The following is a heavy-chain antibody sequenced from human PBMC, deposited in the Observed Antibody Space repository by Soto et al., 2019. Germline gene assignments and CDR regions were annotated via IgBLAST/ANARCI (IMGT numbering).Heavy chain of an antibody. CDR2: IWYDGSNK. J-gene: IGHJ4*02. CDR3: EPDKRRSVRLFLDY. CDR1: GFTFSSYG. V-gene: IGHV3-33*01. D-gene: IGHD3-16*01. Sequence: QVQLVESGGGVVQPGRSLRLSCAASGFTFSSYGMHWVRQAPGKGLEWVAVIWYDGSNKYYADSVKGRFTISRANSKHTLQLQMNSPGAAATAVYYCEPDKRRSVRLFLDYWGQGTLVTVSS.